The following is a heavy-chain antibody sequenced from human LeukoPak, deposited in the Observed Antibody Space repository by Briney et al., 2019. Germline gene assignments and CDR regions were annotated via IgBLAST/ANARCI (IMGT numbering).Heavy chain of an antibody. J-gene: IGHJ6*02. CDR3: AIHGHGSLGYYGMGA. CDR1: AGSISSYY. V-gene: IGHV4-59*01. D-gene: IGHD2-15*01. CDR2: IYYGGTT. Sequence: SETLSLTCTVSAGSISSYYWGWLRQPPGQGLEWIGYIYYGGTTNYNTTLKNRVTISVDTSKHQFSLKLHSVTAADTAVYYCAIHGHGSLGYYGMGAWGQGTTV.